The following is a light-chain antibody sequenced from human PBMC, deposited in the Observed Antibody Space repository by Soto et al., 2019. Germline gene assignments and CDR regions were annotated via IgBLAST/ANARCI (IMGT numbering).Light chain of an antibody. CDR3: GTWDSILSSVV. J-gene: IGLJ3*02. CDR2: DNS. Sequence: QSVLTQPPSVSAAPGQKVTISCSGNTSNIGSNYVSWYQILPGTTPKLVIFDNSQRPSGIPDRFSGSKSGTSATLGVAGLQTGDEADYYCGTWDSILSSVVFGGGTKLTVL. CDR1: TSNIGSNY. V-gene: IGLV1-51*01.